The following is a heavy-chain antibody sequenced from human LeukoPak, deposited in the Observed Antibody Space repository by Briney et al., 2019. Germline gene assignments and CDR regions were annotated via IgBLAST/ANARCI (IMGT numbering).Heavy chain of an antibody. Sequence: ASVKVSCKASGYTFTGYYMHWVRQAPGQGLEWMGWISAYNGNTNYAQKLQGRVTMTTDTSTSTAYMELRSLRSDDTAVYYCARDNDYKRGFDYWGQGTLVTVSS. V-gene: IGHV1-18*04. CDR1: GYTFTGYY. J-gene: IGHJ4*02. D-gene: IGHD1-1*01. CDR2: ISAYNGNT. CDR3: ARDNDYKRGFDY.